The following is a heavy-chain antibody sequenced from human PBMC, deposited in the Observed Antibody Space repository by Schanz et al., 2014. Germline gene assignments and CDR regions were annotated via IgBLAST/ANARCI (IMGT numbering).Heavy chain of an antibody. Sequence: QVQLVQSGSELKKPGASVKVSCKASGYTFTSYSMHWVRQAPGQGLEWMGIINLSGGSTNNAQKFQGRLTMTRDTSTSTVYMELSSLRSDDTAVYYCGRGFSRSYIDFWGQGPLITVSS. J-gene: IGHJ4*02. CDR2: INLSGGST. CDR3: GRGFSRSYIDF. V-gene: IGHV1-46*03. CDR1: GYTFTSYS. D-gene: IGHD6-6*01.